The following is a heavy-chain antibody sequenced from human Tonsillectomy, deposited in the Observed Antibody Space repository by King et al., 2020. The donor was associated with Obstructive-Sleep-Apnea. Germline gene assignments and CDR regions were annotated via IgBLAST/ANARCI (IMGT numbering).Heavy chain of an antibody. J-gene: IGHJ4*02. CDR1: GGSISSYY. D-gene: IGHD3-22*01. Sequence: VQLQESGPGLVKPSEALSLTCTVSGGSISSYYWSWIRQPPGKGLEWIWYIYYSGSTNYNPSLKSRVTISVDTSKNQFSLKLSSVTAADTAIYYCARDSSGYYQAFDYWGQGTLVTVSS. V-gene: IGHV4-59*12. CDR2: IYYSGST. CDR3: ARDSSGYYQAFDY.